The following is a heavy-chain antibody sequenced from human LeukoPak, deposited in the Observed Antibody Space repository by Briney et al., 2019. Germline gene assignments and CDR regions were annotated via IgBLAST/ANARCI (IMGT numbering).Heavy chain of an antibody. Sequence: SETLSLTCTVSGGSISSGDCYWSWIRQPPGKGLEWIGYIYYSGSTYYNPSLKSRVTISVDTSKVHFSLKLSSVTAADTALYYCASSRRYYYGSSGYYAFDIWRQGTMVTVFS. CDR3: ASSRRYYYGSSGYYAFDI. J-gene: IGHJ3*02. D-gene: IGHD3-22*01. CDR1: GGSISSGDCY. V-gene: IGHV4-30-4*08. CDR2: IYYSGST.